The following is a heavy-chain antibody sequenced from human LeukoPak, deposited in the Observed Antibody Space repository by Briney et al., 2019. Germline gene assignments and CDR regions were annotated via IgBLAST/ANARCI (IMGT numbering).Heavy chain of an antibody. J-gene: IGHJ4*02. CDR3: ARQSDYGSGSYSY. Sequence: SETLSHTCTVSGGSISSYYWSWFRQPPGKGLEWIGYIYYSGSTNYNPSLRSRVTISVDTSKNQFSLKLSSVTAADTAVYYCARQSDYGSGSYSYWGQGTLVTVSS. D-gene: IGHD3-10*01. CDR1: GGSISSYY. CDR2: IYYSGST. V-gene: IGHV4-59*08.